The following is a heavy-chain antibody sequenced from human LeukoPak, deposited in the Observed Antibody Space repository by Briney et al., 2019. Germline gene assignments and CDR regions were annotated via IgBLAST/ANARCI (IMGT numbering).Heavy chain of an antibody. D-gene: IGHD3-3*01. CDR1: GGSISSSSYY. CDR2: IYTSGST. Sequence: SETLSLTCTVSGGSISSSSYYWSWIRQPAGKGLEWIGRIYTSGSTNYNPSLKSRLTMSVDTSKNQFSLKLSSVTAADTAVYYCARFFPGRNYWYFDFWGRGTLVTVSS. J-gene: IGHJ2*01. CDR3: ARFFPGRNYWYFDF. V-gene: IGHV4-61*02.